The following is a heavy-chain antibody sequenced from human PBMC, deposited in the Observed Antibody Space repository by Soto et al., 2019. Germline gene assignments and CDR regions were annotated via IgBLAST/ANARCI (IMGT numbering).Heavy chain of an antibody. D-gene: IGHD2-2*01. V-gene: IGHV3-9*01. Sequence: SLRLSCAASGFTFDDYAMHWVLQAPGKGLEWVSGISWNSGSIGYADSVKGRFTISRDNAKNSLYLQMNSLRAEDTALYYCAKVLDLYGYCSSTSCYFDYWGQGTLVTVSS. J-gene: IGHJ4*02. CDR1: GFTFDDYA. CDR2: ISWNSGSI. CDR3: AKVLDLYGYCSSTSCYFDY.